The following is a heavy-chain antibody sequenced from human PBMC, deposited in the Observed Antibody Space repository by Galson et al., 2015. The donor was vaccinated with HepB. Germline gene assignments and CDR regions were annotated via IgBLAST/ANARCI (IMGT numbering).Heavy chain of an antibody. CDR1: GFTLSTSG. J-gene: IGHJ4*02. CDR2: ISHDEHYK. D-gene: IGHD6-13*01. V-gene: IGHV3-33*01. CDR3: AGGYSSSWYTGLSY. Sequence: SLRLSCAASGFTLSTSGMHWVRQAPGKGLEWVAVISHDEHYKDYRDSVTGRFTVSRDNSKNKLYLQMNSLRAEDTAVYYCAGGYSSSWYTGLSYWGQGTLVTVSS.